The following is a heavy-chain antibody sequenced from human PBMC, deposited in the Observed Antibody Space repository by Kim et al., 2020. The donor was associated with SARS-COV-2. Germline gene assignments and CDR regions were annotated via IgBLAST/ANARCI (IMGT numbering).Heavy chain of an antibody. J-gene: IGHJ2*01. CDR3: AKGAGSGTHWYFDL. D-gene: IGHD6-19*01. V-gene: IGHV3-9*01. Sequence: ADSVKGRFTISRDNAKNSLYLQMNSLRAEDTALYYCAKGAGSGTHWYFDLWGRGTLVTVSS.